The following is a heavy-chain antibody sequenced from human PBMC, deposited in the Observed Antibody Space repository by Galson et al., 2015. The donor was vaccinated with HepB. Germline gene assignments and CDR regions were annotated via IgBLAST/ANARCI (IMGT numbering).Heavy chain of an antibody. CDR2: IWYDGSNK. Sequence: SLRLSCAASGFTFSSYGMHWVRQAPGKGLEWVAVIWYDGSNKYYADSVKGRFTISRDNSKNTLYLQMNSLRAEDTAVYYCARGFAGRGYYYYMDVWGKGTTVTVSS. CDR3: ARGFAGRGYYYYMDV. D-gene: IGHD3-16*01. V-gene: IGHV3-33*01. J-gene: IGHJ6*03. CDR1: GFTFSSYG.